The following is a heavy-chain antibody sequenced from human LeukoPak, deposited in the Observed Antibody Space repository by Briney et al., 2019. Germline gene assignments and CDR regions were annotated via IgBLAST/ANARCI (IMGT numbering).Heavy chain of an antibody. Sequence: SVKVSCKASGRTFSSYAISWVRQAPGQGLEWMGRIIPIFGTANYAQKFQGRVTITTDESTSTAYMELSSLRSEDTAVYYCARAYYYDSSGWSFDYWGQGTLVTVSS. V-gene: IGHV1-69*05. J-gene: IGHJ4*02. CDR2: IIPIFGTA. CDR3: ARAYYYDSSGWSFDY. CDR1: GRTFSSYA. D-gene: IGHD3-22*01.